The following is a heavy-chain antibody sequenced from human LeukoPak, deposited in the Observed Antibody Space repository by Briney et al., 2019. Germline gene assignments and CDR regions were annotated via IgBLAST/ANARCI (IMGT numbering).Heavy chain of an antibody. D-gene: IGHD3-22*01. CDR2: IKQDGRER. CDR3: ARDAYIDRYFDY. V-gene: IGHV3-7*01. J-gene: IGHJ4*02. Sequence: PGGSLRLSCAASGFTYTNYWMSWVRQAPGKGLEWVANIKQDGRERYYVDSVKGRFTISRDNAKNSTYLQMNSLRADDTAVYYCARDAYIDRYFDYWGQGTLVTVSS. CDR1: GFTYTNYW.